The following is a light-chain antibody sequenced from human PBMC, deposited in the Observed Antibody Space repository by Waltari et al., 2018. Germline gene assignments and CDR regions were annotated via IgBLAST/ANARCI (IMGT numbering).Light chain of an antibody. J-gene: IGKJ4*01. CDR1: QSVSIY. V-gene: IGKV3-11*01. CDR3: QQRSNWPLT. CDR2: DAS. Sequence: IVMTQSPAPLSLYPGARATLSCRASQSVSIYLSWYQQKPGQAPRLPIYDASNRATGIPARFSGSGSWTDFTLTISSLDPEDFAVYYCQQRSNWPLTFGGGTKVEIK.